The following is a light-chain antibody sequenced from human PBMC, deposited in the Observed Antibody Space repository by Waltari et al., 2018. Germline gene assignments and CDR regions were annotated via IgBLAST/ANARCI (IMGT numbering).Light chain of an antibody. Sequence: QSALTQPASVSGSPGQSITISCTGTSSDVGSYNLVSWYQQYPGKAPKPLFYEVSQRPSGVSSRFSGSKSRNTSSLTISGLQAEDEADYYCCSYAGSSTYVFGTGTKVTVL. CDR3: CSYAGSSTYV. J-gene: IGLJ1*01. CDR1: SSDVGSYNL. V-gene: IGLV2-23*02. CDR2: EVS.